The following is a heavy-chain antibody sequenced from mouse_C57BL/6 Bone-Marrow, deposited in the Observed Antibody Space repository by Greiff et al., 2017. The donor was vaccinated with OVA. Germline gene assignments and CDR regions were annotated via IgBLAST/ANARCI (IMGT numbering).Heavy chain of an antibody. J-gene: IGHJ4*01. CDR2: ISSGGSYT. V-gene: IGHV5-6*01. Sequence: DVHLVESGGDLVKPGGSLKLSCAASGFTFSSYGMSWVRQTPDKRLEWVATISSGGSYTYYPDSVKGRFTISRDNAKNTLYLQMSRLKSEDTAMYYCARRRQLRPPYYYAMDYWGQGTSVTVSS. CDR1: GFTFSSYG. D-gene: IGHD3-2*02. CDR3: ARRRQLRPPYYYAMDY.